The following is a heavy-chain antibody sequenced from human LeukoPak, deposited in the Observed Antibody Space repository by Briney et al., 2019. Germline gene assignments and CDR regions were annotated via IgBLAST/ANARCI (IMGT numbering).Heavy chain of an antibody. D-gene: IGHD1-26*01. V-gene: IGHV4-34*01. Sequence: PSETLSLTCAVYGGSFSGYYWSWIRQPPGKGLEWIGEINHSGSTNYNPSLKSRVTISVDTSKNQFSLKLSSVTAADTAVYYCARGRSYRTEYTYWGQGTLVTVSS. CDR1: GGSFSGYY. CDR3: ARGRSYRTEYTY. J-gene: IGHJ4*02. CDR2: INHSGST.